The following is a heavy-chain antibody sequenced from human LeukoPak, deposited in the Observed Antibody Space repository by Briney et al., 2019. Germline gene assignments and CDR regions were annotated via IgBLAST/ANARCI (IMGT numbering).Heavy chain of an antibody. D-gene: IGHD3-10*01. CDR3: ARAKFSTYYPQGFYFDY. CDR1: GGSISSYY. CDR2: IYTSGST. J-gene: IGHJ4*02. V-gene: IGHV4-4*07. Sequence: MPSETLSLTCTVSGGSISSYYWSWIRQPAGKGLEWSGRIYTSGSTNYNPSLKSGVTMSVDTSKNQFSLKLSSVTAADTAVYYCARAKFSTYYPQGFYFDYWGQGTLVTVSS.